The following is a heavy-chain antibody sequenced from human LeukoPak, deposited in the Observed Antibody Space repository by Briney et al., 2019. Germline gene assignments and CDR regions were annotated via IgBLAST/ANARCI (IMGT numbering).Heavy chain of an antibody. D-gene: IGHD3-3*01. J-gene: IGHJ5*02. Sequence: PSETLSLTCTVSGGSISSGDYYWSWIRQPPGKGLEWIGYIYYSGSTYYNPSLKSRVTISVDTSKNQFSLKLSSVTAADTAVYYCARGSYDFWSGYLGWLDPWGQGTLVTVSS. CDR3: ARGSYDFWSGYLGWLDP. V-gene: IGHV4-30-4*01. CDR1: GGSISSGDYY. CDR2: IYYSGST.